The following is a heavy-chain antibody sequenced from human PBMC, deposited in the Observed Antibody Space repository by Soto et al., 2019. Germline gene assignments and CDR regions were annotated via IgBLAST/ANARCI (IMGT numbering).Heavy chain of an antibody. V-gene: IGHV3-7*01. J-gene: IGHJ4*02. CDR2: IAPDGSER. CDR3: ARGPF. CDR1: KFTFSRSW. Sequence: GGSLRLSCAASKFTFSRSWMSWVRQAPGEGPEWVATIAPDGSERSCVDSVKGQFTISRDNAKNSLYLQMNSLRDEDTAVYFCARGPFWGQGTLVTVSS.